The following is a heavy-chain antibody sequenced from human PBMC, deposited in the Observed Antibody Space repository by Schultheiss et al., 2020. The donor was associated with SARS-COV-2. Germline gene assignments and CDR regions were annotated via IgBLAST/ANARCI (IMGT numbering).Heavy chain of an antibody. CDR1: GFTFSSYE. V-gene: IGHV3-48*03. J-gene: IGHJ4*02. D-gene: IGHD3-22*01. CDR2: ISSSGSTI. Sequence: GESLKISCAASGFTFSSYEMNWVRQAPGKGLEWVSYISSSGSTIYYADSVKGRFTISRDNAKNSLYLQMNSLRAEDTALYYCARGTTDYYDSSGSPHWGQGTLVTVSS. CDR3: ARGTTDYYDSSGSPH.